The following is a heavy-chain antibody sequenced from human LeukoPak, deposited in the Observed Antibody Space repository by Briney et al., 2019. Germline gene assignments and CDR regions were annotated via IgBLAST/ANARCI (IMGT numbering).Heavy chain of an antibody. D-gene: IGHD5-18*01. V-gene: IGHV4-59*01. CDR3: ARGSFFGAMVPENYYYYYGMDV. Sequence: SETLSLTCTVSGGSISSYYWSWIRQPPGKGLEWIGYIYYSGSTNYNPSLKSRVTISVDTSKNQFSLKLSSVTAADTAVYYCARGSFFGAMVPENYYYYYGMDVWGQGTTVTVSS. CDR1: GGSISSYY. J-gene: IGHJ6*02. CDR2: IYYSGST.